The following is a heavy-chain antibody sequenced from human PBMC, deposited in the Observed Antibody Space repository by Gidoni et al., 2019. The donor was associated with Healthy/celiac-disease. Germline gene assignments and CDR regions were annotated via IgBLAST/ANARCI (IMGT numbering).Heavy chain of an antibody. D-gene: IGHD1-26*01. CDR3: ARHPSIFGIVGATTWGFDP. J-gene: IGHJ5*02. V-gene: IGHV4-59*08. CDR1: GGSISSYY. CDR2: IYYSGST. Sequence: QVQLQESGPGLAKPSETLSLTCTVSGGSISSYYWSWIRQPPGKGLEWIGYIYYSGSTNYNPSLKSRVTISVDTSKNQFSLKLSSVTAADTAVYYCARHPSIFGIVGATTWGFDPWGQGTRVTVSS.